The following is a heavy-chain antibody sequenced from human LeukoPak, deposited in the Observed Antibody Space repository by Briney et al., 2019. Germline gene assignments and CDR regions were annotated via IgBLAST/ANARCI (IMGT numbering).Heavy chain of an antibody. Sequence: GGSLRLSCAASGFTFSDYYMSWIRQAPGKGLEWVSYISSSRSDTKYADSVKGRFTISRDNPKNSLYLKMNSLRAEDTAVYYCARDRLWEVGATPYFAYWGQGTLVTVSS. CDR1: GFTFSDYY. CDR3: ARDRLWEVGATPYFAY. J-gene: IGHJ4*02. D-gene: IGHD1-26*01. V-gene: IGHV3-11*05. CDR2: ISSSRSDT.